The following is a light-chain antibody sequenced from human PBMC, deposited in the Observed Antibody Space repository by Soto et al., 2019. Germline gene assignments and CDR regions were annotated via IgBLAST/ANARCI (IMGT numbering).Light chain of an antibody. J-gene: IGKJ4*01. Sequence: EIVLTQSPATLSLSPGERATLSCSASHSISNYLAWYQQKPGQAPRLLVDDASKRATGIPARFSGSGSGTDFTLTISSLETKDVAVYSCQQRRNWPLTFGGGTKVEIK. CDR1: HSISNY. CDR3: QQRRNWPLT. V-gene: IGKV3-11*01. CDR2: DAS.